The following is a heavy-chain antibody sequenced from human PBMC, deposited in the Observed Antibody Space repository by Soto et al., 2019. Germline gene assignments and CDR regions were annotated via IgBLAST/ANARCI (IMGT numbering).Heavy chain of an antibody. CDR2: IYHTGSA. J-gene: IGHJ3*01. D-gene: IGHD1-26*01. Sequence: SETLSLTCVVSGASLSTSNWWSWVRQPPGKGLEWIGEIYHTGSASYSPSLKSRLSMSIDKSKNQFSLRLTDVTAADTAKYYCARGTRSGSYSVDGFDVWGQGTAVPVSS. V-gene: IGHV4-4*02. CDR1: GASLSTSNW. CDR3: ARGTRSGSYSVDGFDV.